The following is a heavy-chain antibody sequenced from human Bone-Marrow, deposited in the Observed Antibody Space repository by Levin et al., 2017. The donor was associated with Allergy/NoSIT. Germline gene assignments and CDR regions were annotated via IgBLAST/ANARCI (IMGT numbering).Heavy chain of an antibody. CDR3: ARDLRGLGDHYGDFYFDY. CDR1: GDSVSSNSAA. J-gene: IGHJ4*02. D-gene: IGHD4-17*01. Sequence: SQTLSLTCAISGDSVSSNSAAWNWIRQSPSRGLEWLGRTYYRSKWYNDYAVSVKSRITINPDTSKNQFSLQLNSVTPEDTAVYYCARDLRGLGDHYGDFYFDYWGQGTLVTVSS. V-gene: IGHV6-1*01. CDR2: TYYRSKWYN.